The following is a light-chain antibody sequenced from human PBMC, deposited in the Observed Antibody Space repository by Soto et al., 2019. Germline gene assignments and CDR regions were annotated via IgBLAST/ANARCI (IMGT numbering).Light chain of an antibody. J-gene: IGLJ1*01. CDR1: SSNIGAGYD. Sequence: QSVLTQSPSVSGAPGQRVTISCTGSSSNIGAGYDVHWYQQLPGTAPKLLIFANINRPSGVPDRFSGSKSGTSASLAVTGLRAEDEADYYCQSYDSSLSAYVFGTGTKVT. V-gene: IGLV1-40*01. CDR3: QSYDSSLSAYV. CDR2: ANI.